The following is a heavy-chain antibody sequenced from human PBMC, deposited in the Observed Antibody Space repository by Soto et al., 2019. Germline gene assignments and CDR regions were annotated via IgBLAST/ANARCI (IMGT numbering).Heavy chain of an antibody. V-gene: IGHV1-18*01. J-gene: IGHJ4*02. CDR1: GYTFTSYG. CDR3: ARVWASCSGISCLDY. CDR2: ISAYNGNT. D-gene: IGHD2-2*01. Sequence: QVQLVQSGAEVKKPGASVRVSCRASGYTFTSYGISWVRQAPGQGLEWMGWISAYNGNTDYAQKLQGRVTMTTDTSTSTGYMELRSLRSDDTAVYYCARVWASCSGISCLDYWGQGTLVTVSS.